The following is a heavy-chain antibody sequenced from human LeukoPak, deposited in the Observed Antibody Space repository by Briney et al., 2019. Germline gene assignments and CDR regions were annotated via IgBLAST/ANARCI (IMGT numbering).Heavy chain of an antibody. CDR1: GFTFRSYW. V-gene: IGHV3-7*01. D-gene: IGHD2-8*02. CDR3: ARDSTVGRY. J-gene: IGHJ4*02. CDR2: IKQDGSDM. Sequence: PGGSLRLSCAASGFTFRSYWMNWVRQAPGKGLEWVANIKQDGSDMYYVDSVKGRFTISRDNAKSSLYLQMDSLRVGDTAVYYCARDSTVGRYWGQGTLVTVSS.